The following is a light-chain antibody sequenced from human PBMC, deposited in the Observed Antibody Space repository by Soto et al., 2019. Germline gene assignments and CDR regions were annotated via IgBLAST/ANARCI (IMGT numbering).Light chain of an antibody. J-gene: IGLJ1*01. V-gene: IGLV2-14*01. CDR3: SSYTNINTRACV. CDR2: EVS. Sequence: QSALTQPASVSGSPGQSITISCTGTSSDVGSYHYVSWFQQHPGKAPKLIIFEVSDRPSGVSTRFSGSKSGNTASLTISGLQAEDEAEYYCSSYTNINTRACVFGTGTKLTVL. CDR1: SSDVGSYHY.